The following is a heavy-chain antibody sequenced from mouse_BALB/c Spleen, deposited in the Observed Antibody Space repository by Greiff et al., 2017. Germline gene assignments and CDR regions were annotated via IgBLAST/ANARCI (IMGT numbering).Heavy chain of an antibody. D-gene: IGHD3-3*01. J-gene: IGHJ3*01. CDR3: ARRGDRAD. Sequence: EVQVVESGGDLVKPGGSLKLSCAASGFTFSSYGMSWVRQTPDKRLEWVATISSGGSYTYYPDSVKGRFTISRDNAKNTLYLQMSSLKSEDTAMYYCARRGDRADWGQGTLVTVSA. V-gene: IGHV5-6*01. CDR1: GFTFSSYG. CDR2: ISSGGSYT.